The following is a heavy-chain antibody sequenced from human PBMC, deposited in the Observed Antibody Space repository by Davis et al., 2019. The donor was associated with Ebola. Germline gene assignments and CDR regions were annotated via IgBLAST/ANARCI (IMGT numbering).Heavy chain of an antibody. CDR1: GFTFNFYV. V-gene: IGHV3-23*01. J-gene: IGHJ4*02. Sequence: GESLKISCAGSGFTFNFYVMSWVRQAPGKGLEWVSAIDGGDGSTYYADSVKGRFTISRDNAKNSLYLQMNSLRAEDTALYYCAKGIAVAGTPYYFDYWGQGTLVTVSS. CDR3: AKGIAVAGTPYYFDY. D-gene: IGHD6-19*01. CDR2: IDGGDGST.